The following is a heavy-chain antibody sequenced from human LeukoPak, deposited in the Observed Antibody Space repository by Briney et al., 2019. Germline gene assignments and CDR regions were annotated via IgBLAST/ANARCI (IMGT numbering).Heavy chain of an antibody. CDR1: GYSFTSYY. V-gene: IGHV1-46*01. CDR3: ARAGRFRWFGESDFDY. D-gene: IGHD3-10*01. J-gene: IGHJ4*02. Sequence: ASVKVSCKASGYSFTSYYMHWVRQAPGQGLEWMGIINPSSGSTSYAQKFQGRVTMTRDMSTSTVYMELSSLRSEDTAVYYCARAGRFRWFGESDFDYWGQGTLVTVSS. CDR2: INPSSGST.